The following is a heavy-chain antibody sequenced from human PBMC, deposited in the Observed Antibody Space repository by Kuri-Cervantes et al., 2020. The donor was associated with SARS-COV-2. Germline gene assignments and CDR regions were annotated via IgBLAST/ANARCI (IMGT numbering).Heavy chain of an antibody. D-gene: IGHD3-3*01. J-gene: IGHJ3*02. CDR3: ASEGYFGVVTYAFEI. Sequence: ASVKVSCKVSGYFLAESSIHWVRQAPGKGLEWMGRFDPDDAETNYAQDFRGRVTMTEDTSTDTAYMELSSLRSEDTAVYYCASEGYFGVVTYAFEIWGQGTVVTVSS. V-gene: IGHV1-24*01. CDR1: GYFLAESS. CDR2: FDPDDAET.